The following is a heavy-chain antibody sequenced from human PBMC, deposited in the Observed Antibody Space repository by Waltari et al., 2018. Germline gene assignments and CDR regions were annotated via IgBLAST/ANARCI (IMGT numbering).Heavy chain of an antibody. CDR1: GFTFSSYA. Sequence: QVQLVESGGGVVQPGRSLRLPCAASGFTFSSYAMHWVRPAPGKGLEWVAVISYDGSNKYYADSVKGRFTISRDNSKNTLYLQMNSLRAEDTAVYYCARDRGAYSSGWYWDYWGQGTLVTVSS. D-gene: IGHD6-19*01. CDR2: ISYDGSNK. V-gene: IGHV3-30*04. J-gene: IGHJ4*02. CDR3: ARDRGAYSSGWYWDY.